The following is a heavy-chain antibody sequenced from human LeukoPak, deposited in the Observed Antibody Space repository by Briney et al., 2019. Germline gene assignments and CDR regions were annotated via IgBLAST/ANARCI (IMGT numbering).Heavy chain of an antibody. Sequence: RASLKLSCAASGFTFSSYAMSWVRQAPGKGPEWVAAIISSGGSYHYAHSVKSRFTISSDNSNNTLYLQMNRPTAEDTAVYYCAKDPYSSGWYNWFDPWGQGTLVTVSS. CDR1: GFTFSSYA. J-gene: IGHJ5*02. D-gene: IGHD6-19*01. V-gene: IGHV3-23*01. CDR2: IISSGGSY. CDR3: AKDPYSSGWYNWFDP.